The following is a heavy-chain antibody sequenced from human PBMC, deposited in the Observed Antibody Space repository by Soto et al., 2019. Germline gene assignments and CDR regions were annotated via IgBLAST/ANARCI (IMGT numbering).Heavy chain of an antibody. CDR2: IIAVLGIT. D-gene: IGHD4-17*01. Sequence: QVHLVQSGAEVRKPGSSVKVSCKASGGTSSTYTISWVRQAPGQGLEWMGRIIAVLGITNYAQSFQGRVTITADKSTSTAYMELSSLRSEDTAVYYCAREEGTVIYDYWSQGTLVTVSS. CDR1: GGTSSTYT. V-gene: IGHV1-69*08. CDR3: AREEGTVIYDY. J-gene: IGHJ4*02.